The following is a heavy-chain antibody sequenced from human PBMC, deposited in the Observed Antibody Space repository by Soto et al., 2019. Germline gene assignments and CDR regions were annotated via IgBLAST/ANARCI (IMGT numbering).Heavy chain of an antibody. V-gene: IGHV1-69*02. D-gene: IGHD3-10*01. Sequence: SVKVSCKASGGTFSSYTISWVRQAPGQGLEWMGRIIPILGIANYAQKFQGRVTITADKSTSTAYMELSSLRSEDTAVYYCARTTMVRGVIIRLFDYWGQGTLVTVSS. CDR3: ARTTMVRGVIIRLFDY. CDR2: IIPILGIA. J-gene: IGHJ4*02. CDR1: GGTFSSYT.